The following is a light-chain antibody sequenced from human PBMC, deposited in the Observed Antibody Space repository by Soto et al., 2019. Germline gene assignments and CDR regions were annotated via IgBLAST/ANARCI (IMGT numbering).Light chain of an antibody. CDR1: SSNIGNNY. Sequence: QSVLTQPPSVSAAPGQKVTISCSGSSSNIGNNYVSWYQHFPGTAPKLLIYDNNKRPSGIPDRFSGSKSGTSATLGITGLQTGDEADYYCGTWDSLLSAVVFGGGNKLTVL. J-gene: IGLJ2*01. CDR3: GTWDSLLSAVV. CDR2: DNN. V-gene: IGLV1-51*01.